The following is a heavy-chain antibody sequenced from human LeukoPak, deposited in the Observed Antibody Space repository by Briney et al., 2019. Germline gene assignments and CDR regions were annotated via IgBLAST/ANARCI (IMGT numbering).Heavy chain of an antibody. V-gene: IGHV3-53*01. Sequence: GGSLRLSCAASGFTSSSYYMTWVRQAPGEVLEWVSIIYSGGTTYYADYVKGRFTISRDNSKNTLYLQVDSLRAEDTAVYYCARANSGSHSYFQHWGQGTLVTVSS. CDR3: ARANSGSHSYFQH. CDR1: GFTSSSYY. CDR2: IYSGGTT. J-gene: IGHJ1*01. D-gene: IGHD1-26*01.